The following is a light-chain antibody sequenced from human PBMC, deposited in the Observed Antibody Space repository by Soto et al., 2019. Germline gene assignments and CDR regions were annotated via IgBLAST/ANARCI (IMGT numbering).Light chain of an antibody. V-gene: IGLV2-14*03. CDR1: SNDIGGYNY. Sequence: QSVLTQPASLSGSPGQSITISCTGTSNDIGGYNYVSWYQQHPGKAPQLMISDVSNRPSGVSNRFSGSKSGNTASLTISGLQAEDEADYYCSSYTGTSTQVFGAGTKVTVL. CDR3: SSYTGTSTQV. CDR2: DVS. J-gene: IGLJ1*01.